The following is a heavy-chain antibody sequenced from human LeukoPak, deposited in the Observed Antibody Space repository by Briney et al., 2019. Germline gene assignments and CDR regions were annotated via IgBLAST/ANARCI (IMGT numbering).Heavy chain of an antibody. CDR1: GGSFSGHY. CDR2: INHSGST. Sequence: SEILSLTCAVYGGSFSGHYWTWIRQPPGKGLEWIGEINHSGSTNYNPSLKSRVTISVDTSKNQFSLKVSSVTAADTAVYYCAREGRYYDILTDGYYMDVWGKGTTVTVSS. CDR3: AREGRYYDILTDGYYMDV. J-gene: IGHJ6*03. D-gene: IGHD3-9*01. V-gene: IGHV4-34*01.